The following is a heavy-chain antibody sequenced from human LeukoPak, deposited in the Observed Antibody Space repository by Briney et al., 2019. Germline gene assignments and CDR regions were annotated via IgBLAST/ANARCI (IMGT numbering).Heavy chain of an antibody. CDR3: AKEGLGDYDSIRGFDY. CDR2: ISYDGSNK. D-gene: IGHD3-22*01. Sequence: GSLRLSCAASGFTFSSYGMHWVRQAPGKGLEWVAVISYDGSNKYYADSVKGRFTISRDNSKNTLYLQMNSLRAEDTAVYYCAKEGLGDYDSIRGFDYWGQGTLVTVSS. CDR1: GFTFSSYG. J-gene: IGHJ4*02. V-gene: IGHV3-30*18.